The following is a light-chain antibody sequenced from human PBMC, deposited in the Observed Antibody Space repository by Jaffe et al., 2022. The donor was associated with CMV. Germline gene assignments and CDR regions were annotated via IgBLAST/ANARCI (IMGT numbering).Light chain of an antibody. V-gene: IGLV1-47*02. Sequence: QSVLIQPPSASGTPGQRVTISCSGGSSNIGSNSVYWYQQLPGTAPKLLIYSDNKRPSGVPDRFSASKSGTSASLAISGLRSEDEADYYCAAWDASLLFGGGTKLTVL. CDR2: SDN. CDR3: AAWDASLL. J-gene: IGLJ2*01. CDR1: SSNIGSNS.